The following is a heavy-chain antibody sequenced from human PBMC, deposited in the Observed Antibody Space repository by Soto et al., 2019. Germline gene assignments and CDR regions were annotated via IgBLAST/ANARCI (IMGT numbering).Heavy chain of an antibody. CDR1: GYTFTSYV. Sequence: QVQLVQSGAEVKKPGASVKVSFKASGYTFTSYVISWVRQAPGQGLEWMGWISAYNGITNYAQMLQGRVTMTTDTSTSTAYMELRSLRSDDTAMYYCARDYSGYCSGGSCYSGWFDPWGQGTLVTVSS. CDR3: ARDYSGYCSGGSCYSGWFDP. J-gene: IGHJ5*02. D-gene: IGHD2-15*01. V-gene: IGHV1-18*04. CDR2: ISAYNGIT.